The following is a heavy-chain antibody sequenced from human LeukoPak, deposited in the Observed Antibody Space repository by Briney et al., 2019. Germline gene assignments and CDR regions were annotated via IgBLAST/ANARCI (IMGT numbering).Heavy chain of an antibody. V-gene: IGHV4-61*01. CDR1: GGSVSSDTYY. CDR3: ARDLLNEGNHLDY. J-gene: IGHJ4*02. CDR2: IYYGGST. Sequence: NTSETLSLTCTVSGGSVSSDTYYWSWIRQLPGKGLEWIGYIYYGGSTNYNPSLKSRVTISVDTSKNQFSLKLSSVTAADTAVYYCARDLLNEGNHLDYWGQGTLVTVSS. D-gene: IGHD4-23*01.